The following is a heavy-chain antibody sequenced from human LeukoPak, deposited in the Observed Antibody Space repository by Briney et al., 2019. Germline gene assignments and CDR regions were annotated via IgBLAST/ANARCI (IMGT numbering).Heavy chain of an antibody. CDR2: ISSSGTTI. D-gene: IGHD3-10*01. CDR1: GFTFSSYW. V-gene: IGHV3-48*04. J-gene: IGHJ4*02. CDR3: ARVPYLSFGEAYFDY. Sequence: GGSLRLSCAASGFTFSSYWMSWVRQAPGKGLEWVSYISSSGTTIYCADSVKGRFTISRDYAKKSLYLQMNSLRAEDTAVYYCARVPYLSFGEAYFDYWGQGTLVTVSS.